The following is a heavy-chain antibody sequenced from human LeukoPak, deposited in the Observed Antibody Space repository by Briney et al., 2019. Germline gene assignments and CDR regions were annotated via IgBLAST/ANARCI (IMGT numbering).Heavy chain of an antibody. CDR2: ISAYNGIT. J-gene: IGHJ4*02. CDR1: GYTFTSHG. V-gene: IGHV1-18*01. Sequence: GASVKVSCKASGYTFTSHGISWVRQAPGQGLEWMVWISAYNGITDYAQKLQGRVTMTTDTSTRTAYMELRSLTSDDTAVYYCARASRMGAPREEGYWGQGTLLTVSS. D-gene: IGHD1-26*01. CDR3: ARASRMGAPREEGY.